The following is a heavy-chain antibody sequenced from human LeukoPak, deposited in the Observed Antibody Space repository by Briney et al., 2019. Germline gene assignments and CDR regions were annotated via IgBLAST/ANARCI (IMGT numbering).Heavy chain of an antibody. CDR1: GGSFSGYY. V-gene: IGHV4-34*01. CDR2: INHSGST. D-gene: IGHD3-10*01. Sequence: SETLSLTCAVYGGSFSGYYWSWIRQPPGKGLEWIGEINHSGSTNYNPSLKSRVTISVDTSKNQFSLKLSSVTAADTAVYYCARDPITMVRGVQYYFDYWGQGTLVTVSS. CDR3: ARDPITMVRGVQYYFDY. J-gene: IGHJ4*02.